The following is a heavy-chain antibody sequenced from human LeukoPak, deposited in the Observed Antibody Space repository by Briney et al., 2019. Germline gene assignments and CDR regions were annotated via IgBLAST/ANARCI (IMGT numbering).Heavy chain of an antibody. CDR2: INLIPSGGSS. V-gene: IGHV1-46*01. Sequence: QAPXXXXEXXGGINLIPSGGSSTYAQKFQGRVTMTRNTSISTAYMELSSLRSEDTAVYYCARGPGLSGSLSSWGQGTLVTVSS. CDR3: ARGPGLSGSLSS. D-gene: IGHD1-26*01. J-gene: IGHJ4*02.